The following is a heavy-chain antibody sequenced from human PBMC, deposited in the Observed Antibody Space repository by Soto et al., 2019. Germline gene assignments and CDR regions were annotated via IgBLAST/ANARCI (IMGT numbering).Heavy chain of an antibody. J-gene: IGHJ6*02. CDR1: GGSISSGGYY. D-gene: IGHD4-4*01. CDR2: IYYSGST. V-gene: IGHV4-31*03. Sequence: PSETLSLTCTVSGGSISSGGYYWSWIRQHPGKGLEWIGYIYYSGSTYYNPSLKSRVTISVDTSKNQFSLKLSSVTAADTAVDYCARDNSKYDYYGMDVWGQGTMVTVSS. CDR3: ARDNSKYDYYGMDV.